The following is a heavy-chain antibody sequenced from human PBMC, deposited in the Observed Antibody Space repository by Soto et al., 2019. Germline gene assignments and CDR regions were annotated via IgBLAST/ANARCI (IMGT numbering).Heavy chain of an antibody. V-gene: IGHV4-4*02. CDR2: IYHSGST. CDR1: GGSISSSNW. Sequence: QVQLQESGPGLVKPSWTLSLTCAVSGGSISSSNWWSWVRQPPGKGLEWIGEIYHSGSTNYNQSLKSRVTISVDKSKNQFSLKLSSVTAADTAVYYCARCPPGTAMLSAGAFDIWGQGTMVTVSS. J-gene: IGHJ3*02. CDR3: ARCPPGTAMLSAGAFDI. D-gene: IGHD5-18*01.